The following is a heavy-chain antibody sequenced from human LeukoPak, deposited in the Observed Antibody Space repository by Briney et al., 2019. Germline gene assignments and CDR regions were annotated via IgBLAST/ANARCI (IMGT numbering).Heavy chain of an antibody. CDR3: ARKSRDGYNYDSSGFFGY. D-gene: IGHD5-24*01. CDR2: ISYDGSNK. Sequence: PGGSLRLSCAASGFTFSSYAMHWVRQAPGKGLEWVAVISYDGSNKYYADSVKGRFTISRDNSKNTLYLQMNSLRAEDTAVYYCARKSRDGYNYDSSGFFGYWGQGTLVTVSS. V-gene: IGHV3-30-3*01. J-gene: IGHJ4*02. CDR1: GFTFSSYA.